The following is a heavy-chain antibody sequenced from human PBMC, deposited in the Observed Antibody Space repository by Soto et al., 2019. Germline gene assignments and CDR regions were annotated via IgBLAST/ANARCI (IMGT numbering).Heavy chain of an antibody. D-gene: IGHD3-3*01. CDR2: IDPSDSYT. Sequence: PGESLKISCKGSGYSFTSYWISWVRQMPGKGLEWMGRIDPSDSYTNYSPSFQGHVTISADKSISTAYLQWSSLKASDTAMYYCARLGGETYYDFWSGPSTAPKYGMDVWGQGTTVTVSS. J-gene: IGHJ6*02. CDR3: ARLGGETYYDFWSGPSTAPKYGMDV. V-gene: IGHV5-10-1*01. CDR1: GYSFTSYW.